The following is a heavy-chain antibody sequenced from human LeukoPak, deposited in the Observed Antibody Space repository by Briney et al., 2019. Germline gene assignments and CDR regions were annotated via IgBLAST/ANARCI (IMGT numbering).Heavy chain of an antibody. D-gene: IGHD1-26*01. V-gene: IGHV3-33*01. CDR2: ICSDGSHQ. J-gene: IGHJ4*02. CDR3: ATDRGGYPFDY. Sequence: GKSLRLSCAASGFTFNTYGMDWVRQAPGKGWEWVAVICSDGSHQTYADSARGRFTISRDNTKSTLYLQMNSLRTADTAVYYCATDRGGYPFDYWGQGTLVTVSS. CDR1: GFTFNTYG.